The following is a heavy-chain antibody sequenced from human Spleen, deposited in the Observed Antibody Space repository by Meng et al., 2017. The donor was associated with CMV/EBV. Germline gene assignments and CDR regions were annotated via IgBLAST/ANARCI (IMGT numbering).Heavy chain of an antibody. D-gene: IGHD3-10*01. J-gene: IGHJ4*02. CDR1: GFTFNNYA. CDR3: AKARGLWFGESFDY. V-gene: IGHV3-23*01. Sequence: GESLKISCAASGFTFNNYAMSWVRQAPGKGLEWVSAISGRGGSTYYADSVKGRFTISRDNSKNTLYLQMNSLRAEDTAIYYCAKARGLWFGESFDYWGQGSLVTVSS. CDR2: ISGRGGST.